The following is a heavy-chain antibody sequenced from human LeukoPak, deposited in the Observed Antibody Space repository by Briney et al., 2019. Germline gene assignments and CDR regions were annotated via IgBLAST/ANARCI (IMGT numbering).Heavy chain of an antibody. J-gene: IGHJ4*02. V-gene: IGHV4-59*13. CDR2: IDHSGST. Sequence: TSETLSLTCTVSGGSISSYYWSWIRQPPGKGPEWIGFIDHSGSTNYSPSLKSRVTVSVDTSTNQFSLKLNSVIAADTAVYFCARIVVGATFDYWGQGTQVTVSS. CDR3: ARIVVGATFDY. D-gene: IGHD1-26*01. CDR1: GGSISSYY.